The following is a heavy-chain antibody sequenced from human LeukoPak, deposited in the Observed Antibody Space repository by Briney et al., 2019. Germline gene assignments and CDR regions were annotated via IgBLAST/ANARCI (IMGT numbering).Heavy chain of an antibody. CDR1: GYTFTSCG. D-gene: IGHD3-22*01. Sequence: GASVKVSCKASGYTFTSCGLSWVRQAPGQGLEWMGWISIYNGNTSYAQKLQGRVTMTTDASTSTAYMELRSLRSDDTAVYYCASDRGDSSHFDCWGQGTLVTVSS. V-gene: IGHV1-18*01. CDR3: ASDRGDSSHFDC. J-gene: IGHJ4*02. CDR2: ISIYNGNT.